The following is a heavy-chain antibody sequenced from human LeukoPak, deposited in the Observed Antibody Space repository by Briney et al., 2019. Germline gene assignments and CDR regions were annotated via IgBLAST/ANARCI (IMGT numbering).Heavy chain of an antibody. CDR3: ARDQTYDYVWGSYRYRSPSDY. CDR1: GYTFTSYG. D-gene: IGHD3-16*02. Sequence: ASVKVSCKASGYTFTSYGISWVRQAPGQGLEWMGWISAYNGNTNYAQKLRGRVTMTTDTSTSTAYMELRSLRSDDTAVYYCARDQTYDYVWGSYRYRSPSDYWGQGTLVTVSS. J-gene: IGHJ4*02. CDR2: ISAYNGNT. V-gene: IGHV1-18*01.